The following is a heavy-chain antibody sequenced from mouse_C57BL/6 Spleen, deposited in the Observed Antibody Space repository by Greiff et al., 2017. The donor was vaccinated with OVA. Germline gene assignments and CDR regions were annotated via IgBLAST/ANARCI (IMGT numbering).Heavy chain of an antibody. D-gene: IGHD1-1*01. J-gene: IGHJ1*03. CDR3: ARQGSSYGYFDV. CDR1: GFTFSDYG. Sequence: DVHLVESGGGLVKPGGSLKLSCAASGFTFSDYGMHWVRQAPEKGLEWVAYISSGSSTIYYADTVKGRFTISRDNAKNTLFLQMTSLRSEDTAMYYCARQGSSYGYFDVWGTGTTVTVSS. V-gene: IGHV5-17*01. CDR2: ISSGSSTI.